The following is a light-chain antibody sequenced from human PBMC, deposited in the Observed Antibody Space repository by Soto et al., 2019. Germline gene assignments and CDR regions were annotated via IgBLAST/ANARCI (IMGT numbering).Light chain of an antibody. J-gene: IGKJ4*01. CDR3: QQRRNGPLLT. Sequence: EIVLTQSPATLSLSPGERATLSCRASQSVTNSLAWYQQKPGRAPRLLIYDASNRATGIPGRFNGSGSGTDFTLTITSLEPEDFAVYYCQQRRNGPLLTFGGRTKVEI. V-gene: IGKV3-11*01. CDR2: DAS. CDR1: QSVTNS.